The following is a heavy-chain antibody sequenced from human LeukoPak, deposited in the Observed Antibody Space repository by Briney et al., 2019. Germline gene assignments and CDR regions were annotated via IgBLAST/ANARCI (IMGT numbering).Heavy chain of an antibody. CDR3: AKDMSGSGSLLYYFDR. CDR1: GFPFHNYG. CDR2: VSWNSDNI. V-gene: IGHV3-9*01. Sequence: GGSLRLSCVGSGFPFHNYGMHWVRQAPGEGLEWVSGVSWNSDNIVYADSVKGRFTISRDRAKNSVYLQMDSLRTEDTALYYCAKDMSGSGSLLYYFDRWGQGTQVTVSS. D-gene: IGHD3-10*01. J-gene: IGHJ4*02.